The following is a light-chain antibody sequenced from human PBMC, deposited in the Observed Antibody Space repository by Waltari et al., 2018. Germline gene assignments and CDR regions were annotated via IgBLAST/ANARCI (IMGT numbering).Light chain of an antibody. J-gene: IGKJ3*01. CDR3: QQGYRIPLA. CDR1: QSINTY. CDR2: GAS. Sequence: DIQMTQSPSSLSASVGDRVTITCRPSQSINTYLNWYQRKPGEAPKLLIYGASTLESGVPSRFSGSGSGTDFTLTISSLQPEDFATYYCQQGYRIPLAFGPGAKVEMK. V-gene: IGKV1-39*01.